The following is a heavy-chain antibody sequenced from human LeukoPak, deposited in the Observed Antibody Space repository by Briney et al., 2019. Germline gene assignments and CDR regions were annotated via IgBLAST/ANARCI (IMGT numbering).Heavy chain of an antibody. Sequence: SETLSLTCTVSGGSISRYYWSWIRQPPGKGLEWIGYIYYSGSTNYNPSLKSRVTISVDASKNQFSLKLTSVSAADTAVYYCARALDYDSTDFEYYFDYWGQGTLVTVSS. V-gene: IGHV4-59*01. CDR1: GGSISRYY. CDR2: IYYSGST. CDR3: ARALDYDSTDFEYYFDY. D-gene: IGHD3-22*01. J-gene: IGHJ4*02.